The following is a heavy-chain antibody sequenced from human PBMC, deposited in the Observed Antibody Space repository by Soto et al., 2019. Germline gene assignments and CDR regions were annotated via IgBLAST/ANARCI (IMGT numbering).Heavy chain of an antibody. CDR3: VKDQSRRGDWSYYFDY. Sequence: PGGSLRLSCSASGFIFSSYAMHWVRQAPGKGLEYLSGINAYGYSTYYADSVKGRFTISRDNSKITLYLQMSSLRAEDTAVYCCVKDQSRRGDWSYYFDYWGQGTLVTVSS. CDR2: INAYGYST. D-gene: IGHD2-21*02. V-gene: IGHV3-64D*08. CDR1: GFIFSSYA. J-gene: IGHJ4*02.